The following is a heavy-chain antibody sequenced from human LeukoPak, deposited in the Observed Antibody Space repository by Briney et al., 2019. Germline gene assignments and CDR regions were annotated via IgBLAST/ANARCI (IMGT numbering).Heavy chain of an antibody. CDR3: AREGFHYYYYYYYMDV. CDR2: IIPIFGTA. CDR1: GGTFSSYA. V-gene: IGHV1-69*01. Sequence: SVKVSCKASGGTFSSYAISWVRQAPGQGLEWMGGIIPIFGTANYAQKFQGRVTITADESTSTAYMELSSLRSEDTAVYYCAREGFHYYYYYYYMDVWGKGTTVTVSS. J-gene: IGHJ6*03.